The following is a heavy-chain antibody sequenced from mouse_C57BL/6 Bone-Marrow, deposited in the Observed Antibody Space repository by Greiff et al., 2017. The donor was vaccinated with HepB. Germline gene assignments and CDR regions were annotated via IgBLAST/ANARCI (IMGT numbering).Heavy chain of an antibody. V-gene: IGHV1-64*01. Sequence: QVQLQQPGAELVKPGASVKLSCKASGYTFTSYWMHWVKQRPGQGLEWIGMIHPNSGSTNYNEKFKSKATLTVDTSSSTAYMELHSLTSEDSAVYFCARTPWDDWYFDVWGTGTTVTVSS. CDR1: GYTFTSYW. CDR3: ARTPWDDWYFDV. D-gene: IGHD4-1*01. J-gene: IGHJ1*03. CDR2: IHPNSGST.